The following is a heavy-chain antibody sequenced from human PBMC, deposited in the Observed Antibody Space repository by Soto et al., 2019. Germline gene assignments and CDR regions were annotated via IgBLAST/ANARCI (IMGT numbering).Heavy chain of an antibody. J-gene: IGHJ5*02. CDR3: AREGMSGAARLSNWFDP. Sequence: QVQLVQSGAEVKKPGSSVKVSCKASGGTFSSYAISWVRQAPGQGLEWMGGIIPIFGTANYAQKFQGRVTITADESTSTAYMELSSLRSEDTAVYYCAREGMSGAARLSNWFDPWGQGTLVTVSS. CDR2: IIPIFGTA. CDR1: GGTFSSYA. V-gene: IGHV1-69*12. D-gene: IGHD6-6*01.